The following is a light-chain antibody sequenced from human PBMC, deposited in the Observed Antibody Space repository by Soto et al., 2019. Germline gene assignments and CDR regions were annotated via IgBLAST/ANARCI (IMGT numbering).Light chain of an antibody. J-gene: IGLJ2*01. CDR1: SSDVGGYNY. CDR3: SSYTSTSTRV. Sequence: QSALTQPASVSGSPGQSITISCTGTSSDVGGYNYVSWYQQHPGKAPKLIIYEVSNRPSGVANRFSGSKSGNTAFLTISGLQAEDEADYACSSYTSTSTRVFGGGTKLTVL. V-gene: IGLV2-14*01. CDR2: EVS.